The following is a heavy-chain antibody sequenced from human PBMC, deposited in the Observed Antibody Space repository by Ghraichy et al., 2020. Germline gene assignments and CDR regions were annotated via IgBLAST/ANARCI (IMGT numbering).Heavy chain of an antibody. J-gene: IGHJ4*02. Sequence: SETLSLTCGVSGGSFSGFCWSWIRQPPGKGLEWIGEINHGGTPNYNPSFKSRVTISVDTSSNHLSLQLTSVTAADTALYYCARAPPPRGDPTGDFDYWGQGTLVTVSS. CDR3: ARAPPPRGDPTGDFDY. V-gene: IGHV4-34*01. CDR2: INHGGTP. CDR1: GGSFSGFC. D-gene: IGHD2-21*02.